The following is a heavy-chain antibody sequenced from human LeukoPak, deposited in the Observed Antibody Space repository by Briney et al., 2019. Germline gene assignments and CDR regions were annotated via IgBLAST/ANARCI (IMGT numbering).Heavy chain of an antibody. CDR2: IWYDGSNK. CDR1: GFTFSSYA. D-gene: IGHD3-10*01. V-gene: IGHV3-33*08. J-gene: IGHJ6*02. Sequence: GRSLRLSCAASGFTFSSYAMHWVRQAPGKGLEWVAAIWYDGSNKYYADSVKGRFTISRDNSKNTLYLQMNSLRGEDTAVYYCARSRGGYYYGMDVWGQGTTVTVSS. CDR3: ARSRGGYYYGMDV.